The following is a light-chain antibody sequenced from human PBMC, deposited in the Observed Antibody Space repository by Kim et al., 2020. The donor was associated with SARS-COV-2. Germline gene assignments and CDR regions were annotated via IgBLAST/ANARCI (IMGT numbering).Light chain of an antibody. V-gene: IGLV2-14*03. CDR1: SSDVGGYDF. Sequence: GQSITISCTGTSSDVGGYDFVSWYQQHPGKAPKLMIYDVSKRSSGVSNLFSGSKSGNTASLTISGLQPEDEADYYCTSYTVRSTYVFGTGTKVTVL. CDR2: DVS. CDR3: TSYTVRSTYV. J-gene: IGLJ1*01.